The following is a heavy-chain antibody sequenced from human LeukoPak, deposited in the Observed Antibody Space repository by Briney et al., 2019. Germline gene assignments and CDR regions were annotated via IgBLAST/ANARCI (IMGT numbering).Heavy chain of an antibody. D-gene: IGHD3-22*01. Sequence: PGESLKISCKGSGYSFTSYWIGWVRQMPGKGPEWMGIIYPDDSDTRYSPSSQGLVTISIDKSISTAYLQWSSLKASDAAVYYCVRRSIGGYYYSPFDLWGQGTRVTVSS. CDR2: IYPDDSDT. J-gene: IGHJ3*01. CDR1: GYSFTSYW. CDR3: VRRSIGGYYYSPFDL. V-gene: IGHV5-51*01.